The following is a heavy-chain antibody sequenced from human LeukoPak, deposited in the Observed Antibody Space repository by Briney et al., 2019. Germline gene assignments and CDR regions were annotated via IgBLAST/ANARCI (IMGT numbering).Heavy chain of an antibody. V-gene: IGHV5-51*01. J-gene: IGHJ4*02. CDR3: ARRGPSTEYFDH. Sequence: GESLEISCKGSGYTVTNYWIGWVRQTPGKGLEWMGIIYPGDSDTRYNPSFQGQVTISADKSISTAYLQWSSLEASDTGIYYCARRGPSTEYFDHWGQGTLVTVSS. CDR1: GYTVTNYW. CDR2: IYPGDSDT. D-gene: IGHD3-16*01.